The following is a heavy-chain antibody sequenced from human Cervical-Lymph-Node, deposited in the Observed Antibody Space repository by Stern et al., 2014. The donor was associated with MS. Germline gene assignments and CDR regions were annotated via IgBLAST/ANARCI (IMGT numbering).Heavy chain of an antibody. V-gene: IGHV4-59*01. D-gene: IGHD5-24*01. Sequence: MQLVESGPGLVRPSETLSLTCNVSGGSMPDYYWSWIRQPPGKGLEWIGYVYHTGSTIYTPSLKSRFTISIDTSKSQFALKVNSVTTADTAVYYCARGGRMASMFYWGQGTLVTVSS. CDR1: GGSMPDYY. J-gene: IGHJ4*02. CDR3: ARGGRMASMFY. CDR2: VYHTGST.